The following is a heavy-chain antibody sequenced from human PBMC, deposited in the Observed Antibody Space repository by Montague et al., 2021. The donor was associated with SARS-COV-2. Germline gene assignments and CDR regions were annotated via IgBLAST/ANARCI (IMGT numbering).Heavy chain of an antibody. D-gene: IGHD4-23*01. CDR3: VRDHPYGGPRGAYDI. J-gene: IGHJ3*02. V-gene: IGHV4-59*01. CDR1: GGSITGYY. CDR2: IYGGGAV. Sequence: SETLSLTCTVSGGSITGYYWSWLRRSPGKGLEWIAYIYGGGAVNXNPSLGIRVTISTDTSKNQLSLKVNSVTAADTAVYYCVRDHPYGGPRGAYDIWGQGTVVTVSS.